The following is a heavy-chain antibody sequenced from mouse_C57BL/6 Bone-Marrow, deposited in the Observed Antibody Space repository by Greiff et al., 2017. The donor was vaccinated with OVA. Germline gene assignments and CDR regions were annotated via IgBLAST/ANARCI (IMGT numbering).Heavy chain of an antibody. D-gene: IGHD4-1*01. J-gene: IGHJ1*03. CDR3: ARKDWDWYFDV. CDR2: ISSGSSTI. Sequence: EVKVEESGGGLVKPGGSLKLSCAASGFTFSDYGMHWVRPAPEKGLEWVAYISSGSSTIYYADTVKGRFTISRDNAKNTLFLQMTSLRSEDTAMYYCARKDWDWYFDVWGTGTTVTVSS. CDR1: GFTFSDYG. V-gene: IGHV5-17*01.